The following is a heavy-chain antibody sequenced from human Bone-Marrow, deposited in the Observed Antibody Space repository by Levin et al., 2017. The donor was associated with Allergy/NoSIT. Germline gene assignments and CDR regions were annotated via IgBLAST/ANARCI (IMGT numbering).Heavy chain of an antibody. CDR2: IGASGGNT. V-gene: IGHV3-23*01. D-gene: IGHD4-23*01. J-gene: IGHJ4*02. CDR1: KFTFGTYA. CDR3: AKAPGPNSPLDY. Sequence: HTGGSLRLSCAASKFTFGTYAMTWVRQAPGKGLEWVSTIGASGGNTYYAGSVKGRFTISRDNSENTLYLQMNSLRADDTAIYYCAKAPGPNSPLDYWGQGTLVTVSS.